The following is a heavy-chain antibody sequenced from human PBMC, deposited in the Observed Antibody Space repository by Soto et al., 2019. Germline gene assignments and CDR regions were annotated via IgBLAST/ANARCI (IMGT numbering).Heavy chain of an antibody. CDR2: IYYNGNT. D-gene: IGHD1-1*01. J-gene: IGHJ4*02. V-gene: IGHV4-39*01. Sequence: QLQLQESGPGLVKPSETLSLTCTVSGGSISSSPYYWAWIRQPPGKGLQWIGNIYYNGNTFYNPSLRSRVTTSKDTSKSQFSLGLSSVTASDTAVYYCARHGPLTNNWNQLNCWGQGTLVTVSS. CDR1: GGSISSSPYY. CDR3: ARHGPLTNNWNQLNC.